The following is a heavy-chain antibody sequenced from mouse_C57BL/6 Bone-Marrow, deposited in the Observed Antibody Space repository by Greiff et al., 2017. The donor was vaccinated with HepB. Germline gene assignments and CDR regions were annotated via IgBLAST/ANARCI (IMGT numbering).Heavy chain of an antibody. V-gene: IGHV1-64*01. CDR1: GYTFTSYW. Sequence: QVQLQQPGAELVKPGASVKLSCKASGYTFTSYWMHWVKQRPGQGLEWIGMIHPNSGSTNYNEKFKSKATLTVDKSSSTAYMQLSSLTSEDSAVYYCAREGLYDGYYGGDYWGQGTSVTVSS. CDR2: IHPNSGST. CDR3: AREGLYDGYYGGDY. J-gene: IGHJ4*01. D-gene: IGHD2-3*01.